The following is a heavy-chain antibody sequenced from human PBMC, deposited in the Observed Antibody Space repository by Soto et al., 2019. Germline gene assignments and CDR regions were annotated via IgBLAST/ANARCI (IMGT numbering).Heavy chain of an antibody. Sequence: GGSLRLSCAASGFTFSGSAMHWVRQASGKGLEWVGRIRSKANSYATAYAASVKGRFTISRDDSKNTAYLQMNSLKTEDTAVYYCTRDYDYVWGSYRFDYWGQGTLVTVSS. J-gene: IGHJ4*02. CDR3: TRDYDYVWGSYRFDY. CDR1: GFTFSGSA. CDR2: IRSKANSYAT. V-gene: IGHV3-73*01. D-gene: IGHD3-16*02.